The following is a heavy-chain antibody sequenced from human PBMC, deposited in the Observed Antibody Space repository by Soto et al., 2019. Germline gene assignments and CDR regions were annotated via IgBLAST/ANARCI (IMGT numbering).Heavy chain of an antibody. CDR3: ARVEVGATHFDY. CDR2: IYHSGIN. CDR1: GCSIKGGDFS. J-gene: IGHJ4*02. V-gene: IGHV4-30-2*01. Sequence: PSETLSLTVAVSGCSIKGGDFSWALGRQPPGKGLEWIGYIYHSGINNYNPSLKSRVTISVDMSKNQFSLKLSSVTAADTAVYYCARVEVGATHFDYWGQGTLVTVSS. D-gene: IGHD1-26*01.